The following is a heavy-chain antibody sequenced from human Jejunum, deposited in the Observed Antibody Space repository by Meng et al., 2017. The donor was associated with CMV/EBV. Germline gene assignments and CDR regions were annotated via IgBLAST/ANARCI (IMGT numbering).Heavy chain of an antibody. Sequence: QVQLVQSGAELKKPGASVKVSCKASGYTFSSFGISWVRQAPGQGLEWMGWISAYNGKTNYAQKFQGRVTMTTDTSTSTAYMEVRSLTSDDTAVYYCASGFLPSWFDPWGQGTLVTVSS. V-gene: IGHV1-18*01. D-gene: IGHD3-10*01. CDR3: ASGFLPSWFDP. CDR1: GYTFSSFG. J-gene: IGHJ5*02. CDR2: ISAYNGKT.